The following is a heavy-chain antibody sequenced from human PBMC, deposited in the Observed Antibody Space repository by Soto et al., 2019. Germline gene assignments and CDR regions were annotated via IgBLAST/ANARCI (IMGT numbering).Heavy chain of an antibody. J-gene: IGHJ3*01. D-gene: IGHD2-15*01. CDR1: GEIFTSYY. CDR3: ARLFDCLLPPDGDVV. Sequence: DSVKGSCNASGEIFTSYYLHWVRQAPGQGIEWMGIISSSRSTTTYAQGFQGRVTMTGDTSTSTGYMELSSLRSEDTAVYFCARLFDCLLPPDGDVVWGQGTMVTVSS. CDR2: ISSSRSTT. V-gene: IGHV1-46*01.